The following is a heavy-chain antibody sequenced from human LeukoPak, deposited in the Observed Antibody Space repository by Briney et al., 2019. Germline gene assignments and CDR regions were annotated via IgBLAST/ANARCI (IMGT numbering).Heavy chain of an antibody. CDR3: AKDLGRYRNNYFDY. J-gene: IGHJ4*02. CDR1: GFIFSRYA. Sequence: GGSLRLSCAASGFIFSRYAMGWVRQPPGKGLEWVSTISGSGGTTYYADSVKGRFTISRDDSKNTLYLQMNSLRAEDTAVYYCAKDLGRYRNNYFDYWGQGTLVTVSS. V-gene: IGHV3-23*01. D-gene: IGHD1-26*01. CDR2: ISGSGGTT.